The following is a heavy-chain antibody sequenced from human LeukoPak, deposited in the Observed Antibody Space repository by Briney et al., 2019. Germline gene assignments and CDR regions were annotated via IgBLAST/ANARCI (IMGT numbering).Heavy chain of an antibody. J-gene: IGHJ4*02. Sequence: GGSLRLSCAASGNYWMHWVRQAPGKGLVWVSRINSDGSSTSYADSVKGRFTISRDNAKNTLYLQMNSLRAEDTAVYYCASLCGYSGYEADDYWGQGTLVTVSS. V-gene: IGHV3-74*01. CDR3: ASLCGYSGYEADDY. D-gene: IGHD5-12*01. CDR1: GNYW. CDR2: INSDGSST.